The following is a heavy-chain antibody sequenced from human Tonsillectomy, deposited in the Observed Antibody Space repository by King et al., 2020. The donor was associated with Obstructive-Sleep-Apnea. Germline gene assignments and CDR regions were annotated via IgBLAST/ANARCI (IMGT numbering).Heavy chain of an antibody. Sequence: VQLQESGPGLVKPSETLSLTCTVSGGSISSYYWSWIRQPPGKGLEWIGYIYYSGSTNYNPSLKSRVTISVDTSKNQFSLKLSSVTAADTAMYYCARLLGVSSGNYYFDYWGQGTLVTVSS. D-gene: IGHD6-19*01. CDR1: GGSISSYY. J-gene: IGHJ4*02. V-gene: IGHV4-59*08. CDR3: ARLLGVSSGNYYFDY. CDR2: IYYSGST.